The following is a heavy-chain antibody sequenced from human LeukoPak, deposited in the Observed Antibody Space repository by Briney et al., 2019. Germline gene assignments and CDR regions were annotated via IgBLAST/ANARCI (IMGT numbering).Heavy chain of an antibody. CDR3: VKPDWFDP. V-gene: IGHV3-74*01. Sequence: GGSLRLSCAASGFSFSDYWMSWVRQAPGLGLEWVSRIKSDGSRIYYADSVKGRFTISRDNAKNTLYLQMDSLRAEDTAVYYCVKPDWFDPWGRGTLVTVSS. CDR2: IKSDGSRI. CDR1: GFSFSDYW. J-gene: IGHJ5*02.